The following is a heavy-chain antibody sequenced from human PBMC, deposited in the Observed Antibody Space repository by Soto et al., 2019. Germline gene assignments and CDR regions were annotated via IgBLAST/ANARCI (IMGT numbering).Heavy chain of an antibody. CDR2: INAGNGNT. CDR1: GYTFASYA. Sequence: ASVKVSCKASGYTFASYAMQWVRQAPGQRLEWMGWINAGNGNTKYSQKFQGRVTITRDTSASTAYMELSSLRSEDTAVYYCARDQTRGSWWGAFDIWGQGTMVTVSS. D-gene: IGHD1-26*01. J-gene: IGHJ3*02. V-gene: IGHV1-3*01. CDR3: ARDQTRGSWWGAFDI.